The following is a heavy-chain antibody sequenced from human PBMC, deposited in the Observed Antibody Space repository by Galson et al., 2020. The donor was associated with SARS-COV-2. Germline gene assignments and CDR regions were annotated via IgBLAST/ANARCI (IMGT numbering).Heavy chain of an antibody. CDR2: IDNDGST. Sequence: YCAASGFTHSANYMSRVRQPPATGLERVSVIDNDGSTSYAHSVKARITISIDTSKNTLYLQMNSLRAEDSAVYYCARDRGGGYGLDVWGQGTTVSVSS. V-gene: IGHV3-53*01. J-gene: IGHJ6*02. CDR1: GFTHSANY. CDR3: ARDRGGGYGLDV. D-gene: IGHD3-16*01.